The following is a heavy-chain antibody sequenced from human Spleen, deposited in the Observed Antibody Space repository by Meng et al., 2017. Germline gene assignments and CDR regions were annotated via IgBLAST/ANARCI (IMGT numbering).Heavy chain of an antibody. V-gene: IGHV4-4*02. CDR1: GGSISSSTW. J-gene: IGHJ5*01. CDR3: SRRINTAGGWFDS. Sequence: QVQLQQSGPGLVQPSGTLSLTCAVSGGSISSSTWWSWVRQPPGKGLEWIGYIYYSGSTYSNSSLKSRVTISLDASRNQFSLKLTSVTAADTAVYYCSRRINTAGGWFDSWGQGTLVTVSS. CDR2: IYYSGST. D-gene: IGHD5-18*01.